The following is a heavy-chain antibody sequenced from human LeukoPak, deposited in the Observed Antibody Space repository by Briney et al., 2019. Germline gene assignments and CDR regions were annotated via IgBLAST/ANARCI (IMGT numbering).Heavy chain of an antibody. V-gene: IGHV1-8*01. J-gene: IGHJ5*02. CDR3: ARGAGSIYH. CDR2: TNPKSGYT. D-gene: IGHD1-26*01. CDR1: GYTFTTYD. Sequence: ASVKVSCKASGYTFTTYDIIWVRQATGQGLEWMGWTNPKSGYTGYAQKFQGRVTMSGDTSTSTAYMELSSLRSEDTAVYYCARGAGSIYHWAQETVVTLSS.